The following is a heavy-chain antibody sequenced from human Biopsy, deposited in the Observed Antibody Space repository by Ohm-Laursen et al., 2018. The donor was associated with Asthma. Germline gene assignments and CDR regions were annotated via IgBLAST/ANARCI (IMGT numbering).Heavy chain of an antibody. J-gene: IGHJ4*02. CDR2: ISGSGGST. CDR3: AKDKRYSGSYFDY. Sequence: SLRLSCAASGFTFSRYAMSWVRQAPGKGLAWVSAISGSGGSTYYADSVKGRFTISRDNSKNTLYLQMNSLRAEDTAVYYCAKDKRYSGSYFDYWGQGTLVTVSS. V-gene: IGHV3-23*01. D-gene: IGHD1-26*01. CDR1: GFTFSRYA.